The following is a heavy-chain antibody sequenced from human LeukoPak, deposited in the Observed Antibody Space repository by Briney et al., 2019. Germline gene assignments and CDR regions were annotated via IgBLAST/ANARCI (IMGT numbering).Heavy chain of an antibody. CDR3: ARDARHYDFWSGYRHHIWFDP. J-gene: IGHJ5*02. CDR2: IYYSGST. CDR1: GGSISSYY. D-gene: IGHD3-3*01. V-gene: IGHV4-59*01. Sequence: SETLSLTCTVSGGSISSYYWSWIRQPPGKGLEWIGYIYYSGSTNYNPSLKSRVTISVDTSKNQFSLKLSSVTAADTAVYYCARDARHYDFWSGYRHHIWFDPWGQGTLVTVSS.